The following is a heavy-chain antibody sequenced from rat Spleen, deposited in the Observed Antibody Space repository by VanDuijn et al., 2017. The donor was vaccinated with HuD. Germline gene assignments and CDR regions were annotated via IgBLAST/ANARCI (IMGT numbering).Heavy chain of an antibody. CDR1: GFSLTSYH. CDR3: ARVSTRVWRLAY. Sequence: QVQLKESGPGLVQPSETLSLTCTVSGFSLTSYHVSWVRQPPGKGLEWLGVMWNGGDTSYNSALKSRLSISRDSSKGQVFLKMSSLQTEDTATYYCARVSTRVWRLAYWGQGTLVTVSS. D-gene: IGHD1-4*01. V-gene: IGHV2-32*01. J-gene: IGHJ3*01. CDR2: MWNGGDT.